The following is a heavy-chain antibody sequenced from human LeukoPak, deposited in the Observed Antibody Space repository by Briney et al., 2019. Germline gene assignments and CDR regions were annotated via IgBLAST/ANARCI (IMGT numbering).Heavy chain of an antibody. CDR3: ARDSHYYYMDV. Sequence: GGSLRLSCAASGFTFSRYAMHWVRQAPGMGLEWVSSISSSSSCIYYADSVKGRFTISRDNAKNSLYLQMNSLRAEDTAVYYCARDSHYYYMDVWGKGTTVTVSS. CDR1: GFTFSRYA. V-gene: IGHV3-21*01. J-gene: IGHJ6*03. CDR2: ISSSSSCI.